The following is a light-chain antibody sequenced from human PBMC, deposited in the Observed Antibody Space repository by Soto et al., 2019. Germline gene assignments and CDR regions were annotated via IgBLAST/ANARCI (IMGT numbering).Light chain of an antibody. CDR3: QQYNNWPPWT. CDR1: QSVSSN. V-gene: IGKV3-15*01. J-gene: IGKJ1*01. CDR2: GAS. Sequence: EIVMTQSPATLSVSPGERATLSCRASQSVSSNLAWYQQKPGQAPRLLIYGASTRATGIPARFSGSGSGTESTLTISSPQSEDFAVYYCQQYNNWPPWTFGQGTKGDIK.